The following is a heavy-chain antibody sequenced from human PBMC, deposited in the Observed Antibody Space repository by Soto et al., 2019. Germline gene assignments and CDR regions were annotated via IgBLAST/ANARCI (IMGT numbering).Heavy chain of an antibody. D-gene: IGHD1-1*01. CDR2: IIPIFGTA. Sequence: QVQLVQSGAEVKKPGSSVKVSCKASGGTFSSYAISWVRQAPGQGLEWMGGIIPIFGTANYAQKFQGRVTITEEXXTXTXXRQLSSLRSEDTAVYSCAGKGARGTTGTGDGWFDPWGQGTLVTVSS. CDR1: GGTFSSYA. CDR3: AGKGARGTTGTGDGWFDP. J-gene: IGHJ5*02. V-gene: IGHV1-69*12.